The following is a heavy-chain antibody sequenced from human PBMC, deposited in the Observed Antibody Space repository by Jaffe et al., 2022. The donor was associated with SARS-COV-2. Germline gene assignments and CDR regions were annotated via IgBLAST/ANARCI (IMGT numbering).Heavy chain of an antibody. CDR3: AREPPVVVAADYYYYGMDV. CDR1: GFTFSSYE. Sequence: EVQLVESGGGLVQPGGSLRLSCAASGFTFSSYEMNWVRQAPGKGLEWVSYISSSGSTIYYADSVKGRFTISRDNAKNSLYLQMNSLRAEDTAVYYCAREPPVVVAADYYYYGMDVWGQGTTVTVSS. CDR2: ISSSGSTI. J-gene: IGHJ6*02. V-gene: IGHV3-48*03. D-gene: IGHD2-15*01.